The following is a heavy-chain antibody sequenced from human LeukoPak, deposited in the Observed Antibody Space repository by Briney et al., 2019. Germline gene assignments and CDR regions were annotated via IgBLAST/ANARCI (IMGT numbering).Heavy chain of an antibody. J-gene: IGHJ6*03. CDR1: GYTFTSYD. V-gene: IGHV1-8*01. CDR3: ARIFKLRYFDWLSIQIYYYYYMDV. D-gene: IGHD3-9*01. CDR2: MNPNSGNT. Sequence: ASVKVSCKASGYTFTSYDINWVRQATGQGLEWMGWMNPNSGNTGYAQKFQGRVTMTRNTSISTAYMELSSLRSEDTAVYYCARIFKLRYFDWLSIQIYYYYYMDVWGKGTTVTISS.